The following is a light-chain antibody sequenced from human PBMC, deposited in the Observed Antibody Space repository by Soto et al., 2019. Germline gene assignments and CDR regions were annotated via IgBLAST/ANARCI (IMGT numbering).Light chain of an antibody. Sequence: NFMLTQPHSVSESPGKTVAISCTGSSGSSASNYVQWYQQRPGSAPTTVIYEHNQRPSGVPDRFSGSIDISSNSASLTISGLKTEDEADYYCQSYDSTNWVFGGGTKLTVL. CDR2: EHN. CDR3: QSYDSTNWV. J-gene: IGLJ3*02. CDR1: SGSSASNY. V-gene: IGLV6-57*02.